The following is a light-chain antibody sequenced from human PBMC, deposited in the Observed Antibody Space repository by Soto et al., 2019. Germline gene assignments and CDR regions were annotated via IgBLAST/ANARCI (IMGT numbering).Light chain of an antibody. V-gene: IGKV3-20*01. J-gene: IGKJ4*01. CDR2: DTS. Sequence: IVLTQSPDALSLSPGERATLSSRASQSVGRRYLAWYQQKPGQAPMLLIYDTSERASDIPDRFSGSGSGTDFTLTISRLVPEDFAVYYCQYQGTFGGGTKVEIE. CDR1: QSVGRRY. CDR3: QYQGT.